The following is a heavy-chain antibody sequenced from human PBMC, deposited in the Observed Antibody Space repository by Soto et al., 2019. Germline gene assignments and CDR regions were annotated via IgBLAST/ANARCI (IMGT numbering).Heavy chain of an antibody. CDR1: GGSFSGYY. Sequence: SETLSLTCAVYGGSFSGYYWSWIRQPPGKGLEWIGEINHSGSTNYNPSLKSRVTISVDTSENQFSLKLSSVTAADTAVYYCARGYNVVVPAANYYYYGMDVWGQGTTVTVSS. D-gene: IGHD2-2*01. V-gene: IGHV4-34*01. CDR2: INHSGST. J-gene: IGHJ6*02. CDR3: ARGYNVVVPAANYYYYGMDV.